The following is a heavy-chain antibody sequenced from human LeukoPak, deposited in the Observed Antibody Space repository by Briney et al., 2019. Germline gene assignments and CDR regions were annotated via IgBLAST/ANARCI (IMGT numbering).Heavy chain of an antibody. CDR1: GGSFSGYY. V-gene: IGHV4-34*01. D-gene: IGHD3-22*01. CDR3: AREAESYYDSTGYYDVFDI. J-gene: IGHJ3*02. Sequence: PSETLSLTCAVYGGSFSGYYWSWIRQPPGKGLEWIGEINHSGSTNYNPSLKSRVTISVDTSKNQFSLKLSSVTAADTAVYYCAREAESYYDSTGYYDVFDIWNEGTMVSVSS. CDR2: INHSGST.